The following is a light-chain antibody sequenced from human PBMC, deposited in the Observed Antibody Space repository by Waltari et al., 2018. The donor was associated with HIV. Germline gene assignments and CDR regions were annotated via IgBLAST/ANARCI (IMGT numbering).Light chain of an antibody. CDR1: SSDVGGYNY. Sequence: QSALTQPRPVSGSPGQSVTISCTGTSSDVGGYNYVSWYQQHPGKAPTLMISDVSKRASGVPDRFSGSKSGNTASLTISGLQAEDEADYYCCSYAGSYTYVFGTGTKVTVL. CDR3: CSYAGSYTYV. CDR2: DVS. J-gene: IGLJ1*01. V-gene: IGLV2-11*01.